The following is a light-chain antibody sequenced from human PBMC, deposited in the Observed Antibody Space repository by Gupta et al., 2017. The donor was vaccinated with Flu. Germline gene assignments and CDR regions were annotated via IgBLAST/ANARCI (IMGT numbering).Light chain of an antibody. Sequence: DIVMTQSPDSLVVSLGARATINCKSSQNILYSSIDKNYLAWYQQKPGLPPKLLIYWASTRESGVPDRFSGSGSGTDFTLTISKLQADDVAVYYCKQYYSAPWTFGQGTKVEIK. J-gene: IGKJ1*01. V-gene: IGKV4-1*01. CDR2: WAS. CDR3: KQYYSAPWT. CDR1: QNILYSSIDKNY.